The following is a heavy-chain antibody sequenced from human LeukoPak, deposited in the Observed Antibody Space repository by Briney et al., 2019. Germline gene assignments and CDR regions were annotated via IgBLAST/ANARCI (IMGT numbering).Heavy chain of an antibody. J-gene: IGHJ6*03. Sequence: SEALSLTCTVSGGSISSYYWSWIRQPPGKGLEWIGYIYYSGSTNYNPSLKSRVTISVDTSKNQFSLKLSSVTAADTAVYYCARAGYYYDSSGYYIYYYYMDVWGKGTTVTVSS. V-gene: IGHV4-59*01. CDR3: ARAGYYYDSSGYYIYYYYMDV. CDR1: GGSISSYY. D-gene: IGHD3-22*01. CDR2: IYYSGST.